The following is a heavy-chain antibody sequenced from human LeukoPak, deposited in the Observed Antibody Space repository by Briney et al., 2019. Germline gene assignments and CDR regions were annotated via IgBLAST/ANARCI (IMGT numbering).Heavy chain of an antibody. D-gene: IGHD5/OR15-5a*01. CDR2: IYYSGST. J-gene: IGHJ3*02. CDR1: GGSISSSSYY. Sequence: PSETLSLTCTVSGGSISSSSYYWGWIRQPPGKGLEWIGSIYYSGSTYYNPSLKSRVTISVDTSKNQFSLKLSSVTAADTAVYYCARARLGAFDIWGQGTMVIVSS. CDR3: ARARLGAFDI. V-gene: IGHV4-39*07.